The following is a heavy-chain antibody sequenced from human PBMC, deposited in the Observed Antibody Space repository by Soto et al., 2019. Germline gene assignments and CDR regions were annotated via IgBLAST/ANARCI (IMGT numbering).Heavy chain of an antibody. Sequence: PSETLSLTCAVYGGSFSGYYWSWIRQPPGKGLEWIGEINHSGSTNYNPSLKSRVTISVDTSKNQFSLKLSSVTAADTAVYYCARSPRYDFWSGYYSGREYYFDYWGQGTLVTVSS. D-gene: IGHD3-3*01. V-gene: IGHV4-34*01. CDR1: GGSFSGYY. CDR2: INHSGST. J-gene: IGHJ4*02. CDR3: ARSPRYDFWSGYYSGREYYFDY.